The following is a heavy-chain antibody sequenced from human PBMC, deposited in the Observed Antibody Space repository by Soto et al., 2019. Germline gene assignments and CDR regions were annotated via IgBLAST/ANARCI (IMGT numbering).Heavy chain of an antibody. CDR3: ATRPTSDYWFDP. CDR1: GGSISSGGYY. CDR2: IYYSGST. Sequence: SETLSLTCTVSGGSISSGGYYWSWIRQHPGKGLEWIGYIYYSGSTYYNPSLKSRVTISVDTSKNQFSLKLSSVTAADTAVYYCATRPTSDYWFDPWGQGTLVTVSS. V-gene: IGHV4-31*03. J-gene: IGHJ5*02.